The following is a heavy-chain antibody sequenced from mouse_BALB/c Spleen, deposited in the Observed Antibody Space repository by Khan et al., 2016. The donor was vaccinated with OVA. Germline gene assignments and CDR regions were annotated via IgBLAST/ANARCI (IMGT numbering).Heavy chain of an antibody. CDR3: TRPSYYGNPWFTY. D-gene: IGHD2-10*01. CDR1: GFAFNSYD. Sequence: EVELVESGRGLVKPGGSLKLSCEVSGFAFNSYDMSWVRQTPEKRLEWVATISSTGSYTYYPGSVKGRFTISRDTARNTLYLQMSSLRSEDTALYYCTRPSYYGNPWFTYWGQGTLVTVSA. CDR2: ISSTGSYT. V-gene: IGHV5-9*02. J-gene: IGHJ3*01.